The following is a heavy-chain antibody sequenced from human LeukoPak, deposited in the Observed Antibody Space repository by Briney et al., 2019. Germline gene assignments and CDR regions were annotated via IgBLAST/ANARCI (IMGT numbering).Heavy chain of an antibody. CDR1: GFTFSDYY. CDR2: ISSSGSTI. D-gene: IGHD1-26*01. CDR3: ARDLSGSYDPFDP. Sequence: PGGSLRLSCAASGFTFSDYYMSWLRQAPGKGLEGVSYISSSGSTIYYADSVKGRFTISRDNAKNSLYLQMNSLRAEDTAVYYCARDLSGSYDPFDPWGQGTLVTVSS. J-gene: IGHJ5*02. V-gene: IGHV3-11*01.